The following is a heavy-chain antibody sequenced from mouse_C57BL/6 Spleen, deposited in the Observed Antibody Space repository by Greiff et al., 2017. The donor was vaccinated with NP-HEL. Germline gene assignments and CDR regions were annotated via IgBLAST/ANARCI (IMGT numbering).Heavy chain of an antibody. D-gene: IGHD2-3*01. V-gene: IGHV5-9*01. Sequence: EVKLMESGGGLVKPGGSLKLSCAASGFTFSSYTMSWVRQTPEKRLEWVATISGGGGNTYYPDSVKGRFTISRDNAKNTLYLQMSSLRSEDTALYYCASPIYDGYSYAMDYWGQGTSVTVSS. CDR1: GFTFSSYT. J-gene: IGHJ4*01. CDR3: ASPIYDGYSYAMDY. CDR2: ISGGGGNT.